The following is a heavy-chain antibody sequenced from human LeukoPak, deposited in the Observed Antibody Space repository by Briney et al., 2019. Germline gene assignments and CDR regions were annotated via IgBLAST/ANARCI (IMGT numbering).Heavy chain of an antibody. J-gene: IGHJ6*03. Sequence: SETLSLTCIVSGGSISSSSYYWGWIRQPPGKGLEWIGSIYYSGSTYYNPSLKSRVTTSVDTSKKQLSLKLSSVTAADTAVYYCARHSHDYYYMDVWGKGTTVTVSS. D-gene: IGHD3-3*01. V-gene: IGHV4-39*01. CDR3: ARHSHDYYYMDV. CDR1: GGSISSSSYY. CDR2: IYYSGST.